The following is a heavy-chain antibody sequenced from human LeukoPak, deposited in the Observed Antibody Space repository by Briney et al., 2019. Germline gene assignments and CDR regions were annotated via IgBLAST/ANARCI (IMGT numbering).Heavy chain of an antibody. CDR1: GGSISSYY. J-gene: IGHJ6*03. CDR2: IYTSEST. CDR3: AGGNYYYYYIDV. V-gene: IGHV4-4*09. D-gene: IGHD3-3*01. Sequence: SETLSLTCTVSGGSISSYYWNWIRQPPGKGPEWIGYIYTSESTNYTPSLQSRVTISVDTSKKQFSLNLSSVTAADTAVYYRAGGNYYYYYIDVWGKGTTLTVSS.